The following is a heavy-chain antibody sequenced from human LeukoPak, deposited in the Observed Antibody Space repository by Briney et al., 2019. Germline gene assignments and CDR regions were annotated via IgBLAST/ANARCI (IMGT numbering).Heavy chain of an antibody. Sequence: ASVKVSCKASGYTFTSYGISWVRQAPGQGLEWMGWISPNSGGTNYAQKFQGRVTMTRDTSISTAYMELSRLRSDDTAVYYCARSSSGWYYYFDYWGQGTLVTVSS. CDR1: GYTFTSYG. CDR3: ARSSSGWYYYFDY. V-gene: IGHV1-2*02. CDR2: ISPNSGGT. D-gene: IGHD6-19*01. J-gene: IGHJ4*02.